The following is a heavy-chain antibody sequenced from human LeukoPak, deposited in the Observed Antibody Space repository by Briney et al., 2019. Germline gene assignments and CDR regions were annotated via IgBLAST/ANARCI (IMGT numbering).Heavy chain of an antibody. CDR1: GFTFCDYA. J-gene: IGHJ5*02. CDR2: IRSKAYGGTT. V-gene: IGHV3-49*03. CDR3: GRSGRYRPSDL. Sequence: GGSLRLSCTASGFTFCDYAMSWFRQAPGKGLEWVGFIRSKAYGGTTEYAASVEARFTISRDDSNSIAYLQMNSLKSEDTAVYYCGRSGRYRPSDLWGQGTLVTVSS. D-gene: IGHD1-26*01.